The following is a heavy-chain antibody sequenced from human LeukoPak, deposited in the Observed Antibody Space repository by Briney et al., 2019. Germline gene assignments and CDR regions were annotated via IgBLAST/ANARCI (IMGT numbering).Heavy chain of an antibody. CDR2: IYPGDSDT. D-gene: IGHD1-26*01. CDR1: EYSFTNYW. Sequence: GESLKISCKGSEYSFTNYWIGWVRQMPGKGLEWMGIIYPGDSDTRYSPSFQGQVTISADKSISTAYLQWSSLKASDTAMYYCARLPYIVGATRGYYYGMDVWGQGTTVTVSS. CDR3: ARLPYIVGATRGYYYGMDV. J-gene: IGHJ6*02. V-gene: IGHV5-51*01.